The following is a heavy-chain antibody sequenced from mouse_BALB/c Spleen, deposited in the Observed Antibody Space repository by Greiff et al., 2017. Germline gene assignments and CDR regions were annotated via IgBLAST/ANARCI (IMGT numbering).Heavy chain of an antibody. V-gene: IGHV1-80*01. D-gene: IGHD2-2*01. Sequence: VQLQQSGAELVRPGSSVKISCKASGYAFSSYWMNWVKQRPGQGLEWIGQIYPGDGDTNYNGKFKGKATLTADKSSSTAYMQLSSLTSEDSAVYFCASRGYDGYAMDYWGQGTSVTVSS. CDR1: GYAFSSYW. J-gene: IGHJ4*01. CDR2: IYPGDGDT. CDR3: ASRGYDGYAMDY.